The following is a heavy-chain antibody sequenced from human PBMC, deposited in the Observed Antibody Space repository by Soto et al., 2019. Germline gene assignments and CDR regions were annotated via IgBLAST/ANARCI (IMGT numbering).Heavy chain of an antibody. V-gene: IGHV3-23*01. Sequence: GGSLRLSCAASGFTFSNYAISWVRQTPGKGLEWVSVISGSGDFTYYADSVKGRFTISRDDSKNTAYLQMNNLKTEDTAVYYCTPIEYWGLGTLVTVSS. CDR3: TPIEY. J-gene: IGHJ4*02. CDR2: ISGSGDFT. CDR1: GFTFSNYA.